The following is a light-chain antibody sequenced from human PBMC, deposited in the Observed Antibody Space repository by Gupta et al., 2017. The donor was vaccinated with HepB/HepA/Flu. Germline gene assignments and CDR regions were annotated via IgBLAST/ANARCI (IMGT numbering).Light chain of an antibody. CDR1: SSNIGSNY. CDR3: AAWDDSLSGWV. J-gene: IGLJ3*02. V-gene: IGLV1-47*01. CDR2: RNN. Sequence: QSVLPQPPSASGTPGHRVTISCSGSSSNIGSNYVYWYQQLPGTAPKLLSYRNNQRPSGVPDRFSGSKSGTSASLAISGLRSEDEADYYCAAWDDSLSGWVLGGGTKLTV.